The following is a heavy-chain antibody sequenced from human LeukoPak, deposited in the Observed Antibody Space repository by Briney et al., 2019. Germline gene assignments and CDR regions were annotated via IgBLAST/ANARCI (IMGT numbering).Heavy chain of an antibody. CDR2: ISSSGSTI. Sequence: GGSLRLSCAASGFTFSDYYMSWIRQAPGKGLEWVSYISSSGSTIYYADSVKGRFTISRDNAKNSLYLQMNSLRAEDTAVYYCARTFFRNIVVVPAIWFDPWGQGTLVTVSS. CDR3: ARTFFRNIVVVPAIWFDP. J-gene: IGHJ5*02. D-gene: IGHD2-2*01. CDR1: GFTFSDYY. V-gene: IGHV3-11*04.